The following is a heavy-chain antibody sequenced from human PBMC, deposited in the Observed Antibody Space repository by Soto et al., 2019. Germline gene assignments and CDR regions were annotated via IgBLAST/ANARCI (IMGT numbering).Heavy chain of an antibody. CDR2: VNPMS. Sequence: QVQLVQSGAEVKKPGSSVKVSCKASGDTFSFYTINWVRQAPGLGLEWMGRVNPMSNYAQKFQGRVTMTADKSTSTAYMELRSLRSEDTAFYYCATSYGSGYRAFDYWGQGALVTVSS. J-gene: IGHJ4*02. CDR3: ATSYGSGYRAFDY. V-gene: IGHV1-69*02. D-gene: IGHD3-10*01. CDR1: GDTFSFYT.